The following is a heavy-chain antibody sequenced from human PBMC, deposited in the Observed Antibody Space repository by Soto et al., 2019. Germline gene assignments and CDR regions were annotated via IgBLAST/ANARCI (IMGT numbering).Heavy chain of an antibody. CDR1: GFTFSSYA. Sequence: EVQLLESGGGLVQPGVSLRLTCAASGFTFSSYAMSWVRQAPGKGLEWVSAISGSGGSTYYADSVKGRFTISRDNSKNTLYLQMNSLRAEDTAVYYCAKDKDDSSGWYRFDYWGQGTLVTVSS. D-gene: IGHD6-19*01. CDR2: ISGSGGST. J-gene: IGHJ4*02. CDR3: AKDKDDSSGWYRFDY. V-gene: IGHV3-23*01.